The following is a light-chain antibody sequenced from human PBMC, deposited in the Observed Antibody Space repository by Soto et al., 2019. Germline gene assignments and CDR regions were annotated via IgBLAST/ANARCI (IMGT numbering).Light chain of an antibody. CDR1: QSVSSY. CDR3: QQRGNRPPWT. J-gene: IGKJ1*01. CDR2: DAS. Sequence: EIVLTHSPATLSLSPGERATLSFSASQSVSSYLAWYQQKPGQAPRLLIYDASNRATGIPARFSGSGSGTDFTLTISSLEPEDFAVYYCQQRGNRPPWTFGQGTKVDIK. V-gene: IGKV3-11*01.